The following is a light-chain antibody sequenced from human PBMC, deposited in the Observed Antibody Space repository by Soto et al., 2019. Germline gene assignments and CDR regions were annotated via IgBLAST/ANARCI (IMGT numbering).Light chain of an antibody. V-gene: IGLV2-14*03. CDR2: EVS. CDR1: SSDVGGYNY. CDR3: SSFTNTITRYA. J-gene: IGLJ1*01. Sequence: QSVLTQPASVSGSPGQSITISCTGTSSDVGGYNYVSWYQQHPGQVPKLTIYEVSYRPSGVSNRFSGSKSGDTASLTISGLQAEDEADYYCSSFTNTITRYAFGTGTKVTVL.